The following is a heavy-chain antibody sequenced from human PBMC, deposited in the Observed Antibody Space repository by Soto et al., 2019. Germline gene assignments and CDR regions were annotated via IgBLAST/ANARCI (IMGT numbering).Heavy chain of an antibody. Sequence: SVKVSCTASGCTFSSYTISWVRQAPGQGLEWMGRIIPILGIANYAQKFQGRVTITADTSTSTAYMELRGLRSDDTAIYYCARVRQLVGYFYYYMDVWGKGTTVTVSS. CDR3: ARVRQLVGYFYYYMDV. V-gene: IGHV1-69*02. CDR1: GCTFSSYT. CDR2: IIPILGIA. D-gene: IGHD6-6*01. J-gene: IGHJ6*03.